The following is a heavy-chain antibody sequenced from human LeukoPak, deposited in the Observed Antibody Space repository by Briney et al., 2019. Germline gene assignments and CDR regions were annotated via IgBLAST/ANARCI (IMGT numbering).Heavy chain of an antibody. J-gene: IGHJ5*02. Sequence: SETLSLTCTVSGGSISSSSYCWGWIRQPPGKGLEWIGSIYYSGSTYYNPSLKSRVTISVGTSKNQFSLKLSSVTAADTAVYYCARPMVRGVIMDSWFDPWGQGTLVTVSS. V-gene: IGHV4-39*01. CDR1: GGSISSSSYC. D-gene: IGHD3-10*01. CDR2: IYYSGST. CDR3: ARPMVRGVIMDSWFDP.